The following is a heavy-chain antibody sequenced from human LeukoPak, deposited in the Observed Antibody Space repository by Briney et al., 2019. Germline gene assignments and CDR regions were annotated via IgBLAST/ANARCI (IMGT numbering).Heavy chain of an antibody. V-gene: IGHV1-18*04. CDR2: ISAYNGNT. J-gene: IGHJ6*02. Sequence: ASVKVSCKASGYTFTGYYMHWVRQAPGQGLEWMGWISAYNGNTNYAQKLQGRVTMTTDTSTSTAYMELRSLRSDDTAVYYCARAEVVPAAYYYYGMDVWGQGTTVTVSS. CDR1: GYTFTGYY. D-gene: IGHD2-2*01. CDR3: ARAEVVPAAYYYYGMDV.